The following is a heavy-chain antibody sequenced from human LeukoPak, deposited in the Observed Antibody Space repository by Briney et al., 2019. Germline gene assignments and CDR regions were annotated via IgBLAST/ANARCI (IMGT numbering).Heavy chain of an antibody. CDR1: GFTFSNYL. CDR3: ARGNYHDY. J-gene: IGHJ4*02. V-gene: IGHV3-74*01. CDR2: VNSDGSIT. D-gene: IGHD1-7*01. Sequence: GGSLRLSCAVSGFTFSNYLMHWVRQAPGKGLAWVARVNSDGSITNYADSVKGRFTISRDNAKNTLYLQINTLRAEDTAVYYCARGNYHDYWGQGTLDTVSS.